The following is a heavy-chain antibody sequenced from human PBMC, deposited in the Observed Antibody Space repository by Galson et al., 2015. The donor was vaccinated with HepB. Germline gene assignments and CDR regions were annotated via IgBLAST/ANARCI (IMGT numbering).Heavy chain of an antibody. CDR2: ISYDGSNK. CDR3: AKDLKGFLYYDFFTPPYYYGMDV. Sequence: SLRLSCAASGFTFSSYGMHWVRQAPGKGLEWVAVISYDGSNKYYADSVKGRFTISRDNSKNTLYLQMNSLRAEDTAVYYCAKDLKGFLYYDFFTPPYYYGMDVWGQGTTVTVSS. D-gene: IGHD3-3*01. CDR1: GFTFSSYG. V-gene: IGHV3-30*18. J-gene: IGHJ6*02.